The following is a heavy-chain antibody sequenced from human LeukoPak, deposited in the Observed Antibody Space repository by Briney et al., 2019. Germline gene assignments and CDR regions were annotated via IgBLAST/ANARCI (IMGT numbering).Heavy chain of an antibody. CDR2: IYYSGST. Sequence: SQTLSLTCTVSGGSISSGGYSWSWIRQHPGKGLEWIGYIYYSGSTYYNPSLKSRVTISVDTSKNQFSLKLSSVTAADTAVYYCARHARGDYALDYWGQGTLVTVSS. CDR1: GGSISSGGYS. J-gene: IGHJ4*02. V-gene: IGHV4-31*03. CDR3: ARHARGDYALDY. D-gene: IGHD4-17*01.